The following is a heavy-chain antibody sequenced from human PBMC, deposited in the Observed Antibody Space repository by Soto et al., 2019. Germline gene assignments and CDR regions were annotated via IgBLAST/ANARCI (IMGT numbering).Heavy chain of an antibody. CDR2: IIPIFGTA. V-gene: IGHV1-69*01. D-gene: IGHD4-17*01. J-gene: IGHJ1*01. CDR3: ARSRVEYGDYGGDYFQH. Sequence: QVQLVQSGAEVKKPGSSVKVSCKASGGTFSSYAISWVRQAPGQGLEWMGGIIPIFGTANYAQKFQGRVTITADESTSTAYMELSSLRSEDTAVYYCARSRVEYGDYGGDYFQHWGQGTLVTVSS. CDR1: GGTFSSYA.